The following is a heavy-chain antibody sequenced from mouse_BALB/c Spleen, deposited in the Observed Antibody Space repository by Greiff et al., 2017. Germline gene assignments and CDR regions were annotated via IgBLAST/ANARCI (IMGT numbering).Heavy chain of an antibody. J-gene: IGHJ3*01. CDR1: GYSFTSYY. V-gene: IGHV1S135*01. D-gene: IGHD2-13*01. CDR2: IDPFNGGT. Sequence: VQLKESGPELMKPGASVKISCKASGYSFTSYYMHWVKQSHGKSLEWIGYIDPFNGGTSYNQKFKGKATLTVDKSSSTAYMHLSSLTSEDSAVYYCGSDSFAYWGQGTLVTVSA. CDR3: GSDSFAY.